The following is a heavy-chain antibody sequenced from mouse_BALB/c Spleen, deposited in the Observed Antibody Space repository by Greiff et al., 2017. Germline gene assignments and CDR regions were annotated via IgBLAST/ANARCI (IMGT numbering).Heavy chain of an antibody. CDR3: ARDRRDFLYGYDGYFDV. Sequence: VKLMESGPGLVAPSQSLSITCTVSGFSLTGYGVNWVRQPPGKGLEWLGMIWGDGSTDYNSALKSRLSISKDNSKSQVFLKMNSLQTDDTARYYCARDRRDFLYGYDGYFDVWGAGTTVTVSS. CDR1: GFSLTGYG. CDR2: IWGDGST. J-gene: IGHJ1*01. V-gene: IGHV2-6-7*01. D-gene: IGHD2-2*01.